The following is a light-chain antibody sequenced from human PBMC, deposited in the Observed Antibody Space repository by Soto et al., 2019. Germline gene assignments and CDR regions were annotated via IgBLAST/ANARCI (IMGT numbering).Light chain of an antibody. J-gene: IGKJ2*01. CDR2: GAS. Sequence: EIVLTQSPGTLSLSPGERATLSCRASQSVRSNYLAWYQQKPGQAPRLLIYGASSRATGIPDRFSGTGSGTDFTLTISRLEPEECAVYYCQQYGGSPYTFGQGTKLEIK. V-gene: IGKV3-20*01. CDR3: QQYGGSPYT. CDR1: QSVRSNY.